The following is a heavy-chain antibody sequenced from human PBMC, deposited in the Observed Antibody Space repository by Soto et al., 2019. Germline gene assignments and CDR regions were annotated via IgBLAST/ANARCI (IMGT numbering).Heavy chain of an antibody. Sequence: PGGSLRLSCAAPGFTFSDHYMDWVRQAPGKGLEWVGRTRNKANSYTTEYAASVKGRFTISRDDSKNSLYLQMNSLKTEDTAVYYCARERYYYDSSGYLYYFDYWGQGTLVTVSS. V-gene: IGHV3-72*01. D-gene: IGHD3-22*01. CDR2: TRNKANSYTT. CDR1: GFTFSDHY. CDR3: ARERYYYDSSGYLYYFDY. J-gene: IGHJ4*02.